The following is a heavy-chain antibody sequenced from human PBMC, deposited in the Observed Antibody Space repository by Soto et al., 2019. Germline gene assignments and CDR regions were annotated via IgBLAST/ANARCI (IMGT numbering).Heavy chain of an antibody. Sequence: PGESLKSSCKGSGYSFTIYCIGWVRQMTWKGLEWMGIIYPGDSDTRYSPSFQGQVTFSADKSISTAYLQWSSLKASDSAMYYCARPLSTYYYDNSGYYYGHWGQGTLVTVSS. J-gene: IGHJ1*01. V-gene: IGHV5-51*01. CDR3: ARPLSTYYYDNSGYYYGH. CDR1: GYSFTIYC. CDR2: IYPGDSDT. D-gene: IGHD3-22*01.